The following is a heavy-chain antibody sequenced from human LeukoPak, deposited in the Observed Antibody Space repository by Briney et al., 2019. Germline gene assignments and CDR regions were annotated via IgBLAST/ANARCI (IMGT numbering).Heavy chain of an antibody. J-gene: IGHJ5*02. Sequence: SETLSLTCAASGGSISSGGYSWSWIRQPPGTGLEWIGYIYHSGSTYYNPSLKSRVTISVDRSKNQFSLKLSSVTAADTAVYYCARGQSGDYTVDWFDPWGQGTLVTVSS. V-gene: IGHV4-30-2*01. CDR2: IYHSGST. CDR3: ARGQSGDYTVDWFDP. D-gene: IGHD4-17*01. CDR1: GGSISSGGYS.